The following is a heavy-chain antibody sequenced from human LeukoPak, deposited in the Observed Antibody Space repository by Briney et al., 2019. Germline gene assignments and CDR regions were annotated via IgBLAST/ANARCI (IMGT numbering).Heavy chain of an antibody. D-gene: IGHD2-2*01. Sequence: ASVKVSCKASGGTFSSYAISWVRQAPGQGLEWMGGIIPIFGTANYAQKFQGRVTITTDESTSTASMELSSLRSEDTAVYYCARAPCSSTSCCFDYWGQGTLVTVSS. CDR2: IIPIFGTA. J-gene: IGHJ4*02. V-gene: IGHV1-69*05. CDR3: ARAPCSSTSCCFDY. CDR1: GGTFSSYA.